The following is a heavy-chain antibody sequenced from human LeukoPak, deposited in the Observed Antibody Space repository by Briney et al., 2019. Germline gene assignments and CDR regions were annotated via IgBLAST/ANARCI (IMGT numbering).Heavy chain of an antibody. J-gene: IGHJ4*02. D-gene: IGHD3-16*01. CDR3: ARDSNWARDY. CDR2: IKSDGNDK. Sequence: GGSLRLSCAASGFTFSSYWMFWVRQAPGKGLAWVASIKSDGNDKYYVDSVKGRFTISRDNAKSSLYLHMNSLRAEDTAVYYCARDSNWARDYWGQGTLVTVSS. V-gene: IGHV3-7*01. CDR1: GFTFSSYW.